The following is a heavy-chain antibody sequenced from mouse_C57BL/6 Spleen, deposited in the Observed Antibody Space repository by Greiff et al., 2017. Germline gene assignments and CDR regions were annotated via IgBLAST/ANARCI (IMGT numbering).Heavy chain of an antibody. D-gene: IGHD3-2*02. J-gene: IGHJ2*01. Sequence: EVQGVESGGDLVKPGGSLKLSCAASGFTFSSYGMSWVRQTPDKRLEWVATISSGGSYTYYPDSVKGRFTISRDNAKNTLYLQMSSLKSEDTAMYYCARHGTAQATDYFDYWGQGTTLTVSS. V-gene: IGHV5-6*01. CDR3: ARHGTAQATDYFDY. CDR1: GFTFSSYG. CDR2: ISSGGSYT.